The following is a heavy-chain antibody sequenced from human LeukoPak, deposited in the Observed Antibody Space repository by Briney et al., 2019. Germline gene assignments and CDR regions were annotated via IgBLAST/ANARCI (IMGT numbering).Heavy chain of an antibody. CDR2: IYGAGST. V-gene: IGHV3-53*01. CDR3: ARDSYDSSGYAFDI. Sequence: PGGSLRLSCAASGFTVSNYYMSWVRQAPGKGLEWVSVIYGAGSTYYADSVKGRFTISRDNSKNTLYLQMNSLRAEDTAMYYCARDSYDSSGYAFDIWGQGTMATVSS. D-gene: IGHD3-22*01. CDR1: GFTVSNYY. J-gene: IGHJ3*02.